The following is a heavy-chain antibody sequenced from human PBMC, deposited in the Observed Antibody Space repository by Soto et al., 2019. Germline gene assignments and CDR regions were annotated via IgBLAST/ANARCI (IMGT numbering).Heavy chain of an antibody. CDR1: GFTLSTYA. J-gene: IGHJ4*02. D-gene: IGHD3-22*01. Sequence: QVQVVESGGGVVQPGRSLRLSCAASGFTLSTYAMHWVRQAPGKGLEWLAVISYDGSRTHYAGSMEGRFTISRDTSKKTLYLQMNSLRPEDTAVYFCGRVQNSGYYRTADYWGQATLVNVPS. V-gene: IGHV3-30-3*01. CDR2: ISYDGSRT. CDR3: GRVQNSGYYRTADY.